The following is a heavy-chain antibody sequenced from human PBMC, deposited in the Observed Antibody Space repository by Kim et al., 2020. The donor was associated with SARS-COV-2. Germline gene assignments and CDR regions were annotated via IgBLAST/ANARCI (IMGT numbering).Heavy chain of an antibody. D-gene: IGHD6-13*01. CDR3: VRVAVGASSWYYFDS. V-gene: IGHV3-11*05. Sequence: GGSLRLSCVASGIDFSYYYMSWIRQAPGKGLEWVSYISSSGSYTKYADSLKGRFTISRDNAENSLYLEMDSLRPEDTAVYYCVRVAVGASSWYYFDSWGQGTLVTVSS. CDR2: ISSSGSYT. J-gene: IGHJ4*02. CDR1: GIDFSYYY.